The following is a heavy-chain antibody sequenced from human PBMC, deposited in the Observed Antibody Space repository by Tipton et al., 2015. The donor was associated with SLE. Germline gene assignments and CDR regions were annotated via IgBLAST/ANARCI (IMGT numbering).Heavy chain of an antibody. J-gene: IGHJ5*02. CDR2: IYTSGST. CDR3: ASGGYGSGSHYLGGWFDP. V-gene: IGHV4-4*08. CDR1: GGSISSYY. Sequence: TLSLTCTVSGGSISSYYWSWIRQSPGKGLEWIGYIYTSGSTNYNPSLKSRVTISANTSKNQFSLKLSSVTAVDTAVYYCASGGYGSGSHYLGGWFDPWGRGTLVTVSS. D-gene: IGHD3-10*01.